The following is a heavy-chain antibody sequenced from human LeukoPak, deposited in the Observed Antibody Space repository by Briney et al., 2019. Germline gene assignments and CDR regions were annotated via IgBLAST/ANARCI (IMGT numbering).Heavy chain of an antibody. V-gene: IGHV1-18*01. D-gene: IGHD2-15*01. CDR3: ARDPPYCSGGSCYFAY. J-gene: IGHJ4*02. CDR2: ISAYNGNT. CDR1: GYTFTSYG. Sequence: ASVKVSCKASGYTFTSYGISWVRQAPGQGLEWMGWISAYNGNTNYAQKLQGRVTMITDTSTSTAYMELRSLRSDDTAVYYCARDPPYCSGGSCYFAYWGQGTLVTVSS.